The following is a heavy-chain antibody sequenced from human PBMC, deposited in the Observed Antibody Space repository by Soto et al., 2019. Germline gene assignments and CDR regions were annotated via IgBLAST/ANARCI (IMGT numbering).Heavy chain of an antibody. V-gene: IGHV3-11*01. Sequence: GSLRLSCAASGFTFSDYYMNWIRHAPGKGLEWISYISGGGGSTIYYTDSVKGRFTISRDNAKKSLYLDMNSLRAEDTAVYFCARGRGYYDSSGYDFWGQGTPVTVSS. J-gene: IGHJ4*02. D-gene: IGHD3-22*01. CDR3: ARGRGYYDSSGYDF. CDR1: GFTFSDYY. CDR2: ISGGGGSTI.